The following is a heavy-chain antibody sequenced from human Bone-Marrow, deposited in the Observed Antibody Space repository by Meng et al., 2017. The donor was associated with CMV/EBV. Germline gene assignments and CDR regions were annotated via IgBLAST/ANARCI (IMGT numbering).Heavy chain of an antibody. CDR3: ASASGSRF. CDR1: GFTFSSYW. V-gene: IGHV3-74*01. J-gene: IGHJ3*01. CDR2: INSDGSST. Sequence: GESLKISCAASGFTFSSYWMHWVRQAPGKGLVWVSRINSDGSSTSYADSVKGRFTISRDNAKNTLYLKMNSLRAEDTAVYYCASASGSRFWGQGTMVTV. D-gene: IGHD1-26*01.